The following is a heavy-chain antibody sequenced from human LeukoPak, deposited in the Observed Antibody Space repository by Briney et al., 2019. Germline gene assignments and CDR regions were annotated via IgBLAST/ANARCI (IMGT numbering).Heavy chain of an antibody. CDR2: IFRGDDT. J-gene: IGHJ5*02. Sequence: QAGGSLRLSCAASGFTFSNYAMSWVRQAPGKGLEWVSVIFRGDDTNYVDSVKGRFTIFRDNSKNTLYLQMNSLTAEDTAVYYCARHVWFGEHNGHENWFDPWGQGTLVIVSS. V-gene: IGHV3-66*04. CDR3: ARHVWFGEHNGHENWFDP. D-gene: IGHD3-10*01. CDR1: GFTFSNYA.